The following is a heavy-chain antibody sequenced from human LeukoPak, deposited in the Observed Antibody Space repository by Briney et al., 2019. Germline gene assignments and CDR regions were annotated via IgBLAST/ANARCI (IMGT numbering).Heavy chain of an antibody. CDR2: IYHSGST. CDR1: GGSVSSYY. D-gene: IGHD5-12*01. Sequence: SETLSLTCTVSGGSVSSYYWSWIRQPPGKGLERIGYIYHSGSTNYNPSLKSRVTISVDTSQNQFSLKLSSVTAADTAVYYCARDGYSGSDALWGQGTLVTVSS. J-gene: IGHJ4*02. V-gene: IGHV4-59*02. CDR3: ARDGYSGSDAL.